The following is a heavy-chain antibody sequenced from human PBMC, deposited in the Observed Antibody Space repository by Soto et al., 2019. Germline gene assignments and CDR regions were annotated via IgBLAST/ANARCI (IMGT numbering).Heavy chain of an antibody. V-gene: IGHV1-69*06. CDR1: GGTFSNYV. J-gene: IGHJ4*02. Sequence: VQLVQSGAEVKKPGSSVKVSGKASGGTFSNYVVNWVRQAPGQGLEWMGRIIPISGAANYAQKFQGRVTITADKSTSTSYMELSSLRSEDTAVYYCARDMTRTVVPYFDFWGQGTLVTVSS. D-gene: IGHD1-7*01. CDR3: ARDMTRTVVPYFDF. CDR2: IIPISGAA.